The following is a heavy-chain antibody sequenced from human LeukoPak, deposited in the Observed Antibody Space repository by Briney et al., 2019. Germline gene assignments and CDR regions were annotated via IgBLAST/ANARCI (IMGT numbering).Heavy chain of an antibody. CDR3: ARGGEVLLWFGELSWLDP. CDR2: INSDGSST. Sequence: VQPGGSLRLSCAASGFTFSSYWMHWVRQAPGKGLVWVSRINSDGSSTSYADSVKGRFTISRDNAKNTLYLQMNSLRAEDTAVYYCARGGEVLLWFGELSWLDPWGQGTLVTVSS. D-gene: IGHD3-10*01. V-gene: IGHV3-74*01. CDR1: GFTFSSYW. J-gene: IGHJ5*02.